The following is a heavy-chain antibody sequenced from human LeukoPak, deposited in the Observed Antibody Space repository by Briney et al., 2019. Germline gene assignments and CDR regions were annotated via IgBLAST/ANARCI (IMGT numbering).Heavy chain of an antibody. J-gene: IGHJ4*02. D-gene: IGHD1-7*01. CDR3: ARGNWNYGGTFDY. CDR2: ISGSGSYT. V-gene: IGHV3-23*01. Sequence: RPGGSLRLSCAASGFTVSDYSMSWVRQAPGKGLEWVSAISGSGSYTDYADSVKGRFTISKDNSKNTLYMRMSSLRAEDTAVYYCARGNWNYGGTFDYWGQGTLVTVSS. CDR1: GFTVSDYS.